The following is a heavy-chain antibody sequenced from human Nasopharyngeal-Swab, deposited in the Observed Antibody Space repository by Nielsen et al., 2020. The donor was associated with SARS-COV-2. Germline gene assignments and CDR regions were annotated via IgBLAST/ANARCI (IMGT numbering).Heavy chain of an antibody. CDR2: ISADGKTQ. J-gene: IGHJ4*02. D-gene: IGHD2-15*01. CDR3: GGGTCCPSYLDF. Sequence: GRSLTLSCAASGFTFSSFGMHWVRQAPGKGLEWVAVISADGKTQYYADSMKGRFTISRDNSKDTLYLQIDSLRVEDTAVYYCGGGTCCPSYLDFWGQGTLVTVST. V-gene: IGHV3-30*03. CDR1: GFTFSSFG.